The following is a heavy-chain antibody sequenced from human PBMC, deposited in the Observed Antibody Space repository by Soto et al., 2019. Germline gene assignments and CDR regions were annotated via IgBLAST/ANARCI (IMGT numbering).Heavy chain of an antibody. CDR3: ARDGVAVTTGIASY. CDR1: GYTFTSYS. D-gene: IGHD4-4*01. J-gene: IGHJ4*02. CDR2: INGYNGNT. V-gene: IGHV1-18*01. Sequence: QVQLVQSGAEVKKTWASVKVSCKASGYTFTSYSISWVRQSPGQGLEWMGWINGYNGNTKYAQKFQGRVTMTTDTSTSTDYMELGSLTSHDTDVYYCARDGVAVTTGIASYWGQGTLVTVSS.